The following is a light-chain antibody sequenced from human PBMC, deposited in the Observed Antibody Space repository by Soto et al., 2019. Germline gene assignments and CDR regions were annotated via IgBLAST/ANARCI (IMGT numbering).Light chain of an antibody. Sequence: IQLTQSPSSLSASIGDRVTIPCRASQAISTYLAWYQHKPGKAPKLLLSAASTLQSGVPSRFSGSGSGTDFSLTISSLQPEDFATYYCQQYNHYWTFGQGTKVDIK. V-gene: IGKV1-9*01. CDR3: QQYNHYWT. CDR2: AAS. J-gene: IGKJ1*01. CDR1: QAISTY.